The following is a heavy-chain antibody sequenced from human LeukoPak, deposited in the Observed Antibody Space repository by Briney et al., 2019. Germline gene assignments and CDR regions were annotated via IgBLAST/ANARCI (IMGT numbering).Heavy chain of an antibody. CDR1: GYTFTSYY. CDR3: ARDRCSGSYRCNYYYMDV. J-gene: IGHJ6*03. Sequence: ASVKVTCKASGYTFTSYYMHWVRQAPGQGLEWMGIINPSGGSTSYAQKFQGRVTMTRDTSTSTVYMELSSLRSEDTAVYYCARDRCSGSYRCNYYYMDVWGKGTTVTISS. V-gene: IGHV1-46*01. D-gene: IGHD1-26*01. CDR2: INPSGGST.